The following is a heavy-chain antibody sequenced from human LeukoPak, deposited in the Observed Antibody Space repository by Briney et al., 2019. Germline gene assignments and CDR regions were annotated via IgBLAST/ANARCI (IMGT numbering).Heavy chain of an antibody. V-gene: IGHV1-8*01. Sequence: ALVKVSCKASGYTFTSYDIHWVRQDPGRGLDYLGWMNPNSGKTGYTQKFQGRLSMTRDTSISTAYLELNSLTSEDTAVYYCARGGGFSFGAQSYYQLSFWGQGTLVTVSS. CDR2: MNPNSGKT. CDR3: ARGGGFSFGAQSYYQLSF. D-gene: IGHD1-26*01. CDR1: GYTFTSYD. J-gene: IGHJ4*02.